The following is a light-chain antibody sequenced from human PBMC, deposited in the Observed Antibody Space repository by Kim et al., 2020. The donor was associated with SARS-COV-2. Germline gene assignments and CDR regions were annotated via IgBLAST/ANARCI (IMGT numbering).Light chain of an antibody. Sequence: ASVGDGGTITGRASQCISSGLAWYQQKPGKAPGRLIYAASSLQRGVPSRFSGSGSGTDFTLTISSLQPEDCATYYCQQYNSYPRTFGQGTKVDIK. V-gene: IGKV1D-12*01. CDR2: AAS. CDR1: QCISSG. CDR3: QQYNSYPRT. J-gene: IGKJ1*01.